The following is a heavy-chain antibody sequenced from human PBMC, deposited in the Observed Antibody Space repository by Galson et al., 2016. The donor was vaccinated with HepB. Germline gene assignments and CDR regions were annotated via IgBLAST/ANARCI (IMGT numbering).Heavy chain of an antibody. V-gene: IGHV3-11*06. D-gene: IGHD2-15*01. Sequence: SLRLSCAASGFSFSDYYMGWIRQAPRKGLEWVAFIVYTGGYTRYADSLKGRFSISRDNGDYSVSLQMNSLTVADTGVYYCARCIKDRLRLTPYFFDSWGQGALVTVSS. CDR2: IVYTGGYT. CDR3: ARCIKDRLRLTPYFFDS. J-gene: IGHJ4*02. CDR1: GFSFSDYY.